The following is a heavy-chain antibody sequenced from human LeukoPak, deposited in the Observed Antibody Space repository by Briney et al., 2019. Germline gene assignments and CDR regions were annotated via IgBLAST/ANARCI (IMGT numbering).Heavy chain of an antibody. J-gene: IGHJ4*02. Sequence: ASVKVSCKASGGTFSSHAISWVRQAPGQGLEWMGWMNPSTGNTGYAQKFQGRVTMTRDTSTSTAYMELSSLKSEDTAVYYCARLSETPAFYPGGRYLYLAYWGQGAQVTVSS. D-gene: IGHD2-8*02. CDR3: ARLSETPAFYPGGRYLYLAY. CDR2: MNPSTGNT. CDR1: GGTFSSHA. V-gene: IGHV1-8*02.